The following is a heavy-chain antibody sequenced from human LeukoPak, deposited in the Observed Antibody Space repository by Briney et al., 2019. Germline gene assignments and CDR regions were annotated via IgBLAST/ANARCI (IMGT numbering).Heavy chain of an antibody. D-gene: IGHD6-19*01. Sequence: GGSLRLSCAASGFTFSSYSMNWVRQAPGKGLEWVSSISSSTTYIYYADSVKGRFTISRDNAKNSLYLQMNGLRVEDTAVYYCARDGMSTGWDFDYWGQGTLVTVSS. CDR3: ARDGMSTGWDFDY. J-gene: IGHJ4*02. CDR2: ISSSTTYI. CDR1: GFTFSSYS. V-gene: IGHV3-21*06.